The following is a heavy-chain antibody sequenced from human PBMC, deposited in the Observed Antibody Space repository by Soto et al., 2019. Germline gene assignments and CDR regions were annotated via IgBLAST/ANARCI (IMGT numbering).Heavy chain of an antibody. V-gene: IGHV3-7*01. CDR3: ARRGGYCSGGSCYLANNFDY. CDR1: GFTFSSYW. CDR2: IKQEGSEK. Sequence: EVQLVESGGGLVQPGGSLRLSCAASGFTFSSYWMSWVRQAPGKGLEWVANIKQEGSEKYYVDSEKGRFTISRDNAKNSLYLQMNSLRAEDTAVYYCARRGGYCSGGSCYLANNFDYWGQGTLVTVSS. D-gene: IGHD2-15*01. J-gene: IGHJ4*02.